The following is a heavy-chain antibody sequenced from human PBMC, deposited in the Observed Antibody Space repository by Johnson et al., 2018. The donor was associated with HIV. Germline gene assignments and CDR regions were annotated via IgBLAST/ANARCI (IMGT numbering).Heavy chain of an antibody. Sequence: QVQLVESGGGVVQPGRSLRLSCAASGFTFSSYGMHWVRQAPGKGLEWVAVISYDGSNKYYADSVKGRFTISRDNSKNMLYLQMNSLRAEDTAVYYCARACRDGYTCDVFDIWGQGTLVTVSS. CDR1: GFTFSSYG. J-gene: IGHJ3*02. D-gene: IGHD5-24*01. CDR3: ARACRDGYTCDVFDI. CDR2: ISYDGSNK. V-gene: IGHV3-30*03.